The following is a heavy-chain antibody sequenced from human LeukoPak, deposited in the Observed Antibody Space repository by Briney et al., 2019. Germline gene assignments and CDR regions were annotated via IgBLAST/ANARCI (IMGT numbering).Heavy chain of an antibody. Sequence: ASVTVSCKASGYTFTSYDINWVRQATGQGLEWMGWMNPNSGNTGYAQKFQGRVTITRNTSISTAYMELSSLRSDDTAVYYCARQYSSGWYPDYYYMDVWGKGTTVTISS. CDR1: GYTFTSYD. D-gene: IGHD6-19*01. J-gene: IGHJ6*03. V-gene: IGHV1-8*03. CDR2: MNPNSGNT. CDR3: ARQYSSGWYPDYYYMDV.